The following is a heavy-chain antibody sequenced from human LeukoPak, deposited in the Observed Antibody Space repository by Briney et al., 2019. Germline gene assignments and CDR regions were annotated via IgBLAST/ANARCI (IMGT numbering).Heavy chain of an antibody. Sequence: PGGSLRLSCAASGFTFSDYYMSWLRQAPGKGLEWVSYISSSGSTIYYADSVKGRFTISRDNAKNSLYLQMNSLRAEDTAVYYRARYCSSTSCYSWWFDPWGQGTLVTVSS. CDR3: ARYCSSTSCYSWWFDP. CDR1: GFTFSDYY. D-gene: IGHD2-2*01. V-gene: IGHV3-11*01. CDR2: ISSSGSTI. J-gene: IGHJ5*02.